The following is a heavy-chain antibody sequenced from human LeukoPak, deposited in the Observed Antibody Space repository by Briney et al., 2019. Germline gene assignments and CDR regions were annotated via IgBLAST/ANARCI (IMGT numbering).Heavy chain of an antibody. CDR2: ISGGGGST. Sequence: GGSLRLSCVGSGFTSIAYALTWARQAPGKGLEWVSTISGGGGSTYYADSVKGRFTISRDNSKNTLYLQVNSLRAEDTAVYYCAKGGKWDVTPFDYWGQGTLVTVSS. D-gene: IGHD1-26*01. CDR1: GFTSIAYA. CDR3: AKGGKWDVTPFDY. V-gene: IGHV3-23*01. J-gene: IGHJ4*02.